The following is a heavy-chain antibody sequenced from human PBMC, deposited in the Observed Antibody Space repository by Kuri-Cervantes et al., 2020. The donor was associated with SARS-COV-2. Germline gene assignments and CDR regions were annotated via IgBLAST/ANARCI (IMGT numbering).Heavy chain of an antibody. CDR1: GFTFSSYA. D-gene: IGHD2-21*01. CDR3: ARVSLGGERNYYYYYYMDV. CDR2: ISYDGSNK. J-gene: IGHJ6*03. Sequence: GGSLRLSCAASGFTFSSYAMHWVRQAPGKGLEWVAVISYDGSNKYYADSVKGRFTISRDNSKNTLYLQMNSLRAEDTAVYYCARVSLGGERNYYYYYYMDVWGKGTTVTVSS. V-gene: IGHV3-30-3*01.